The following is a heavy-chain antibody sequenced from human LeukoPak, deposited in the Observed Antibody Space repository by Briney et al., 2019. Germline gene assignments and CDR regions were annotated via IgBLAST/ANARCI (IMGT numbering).Heavy chain of an antibody. CDR1: GGSISSSSYY. CDR2: IYYSGST. CDR3: AREYYDFSQDY. J-gene: IGHJ4*02. D-gene: IGHD3-3*01. Sequence: SETLSLTCTVSGGSISSSSYYWGWIRQPPGKGLEWIGSIYYSGSTYYNPSLKSRVTISVDTSKNQFSLKLSSVTAADTAVYYCAREYYDFSQDYWGQGTLVTVSS. V-gene: IGHV4-39*07.